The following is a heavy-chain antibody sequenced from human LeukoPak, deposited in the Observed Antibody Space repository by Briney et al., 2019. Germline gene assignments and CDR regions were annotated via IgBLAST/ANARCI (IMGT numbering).Heavy chain of an antibody. V-gene: IGHV4-59*01. J-gene: IGHJ4*02. CDR1: GGSISRYY. CDR2: IYYSGST. Sequence: SETLSLTCTVSGGSISRYYWSWIRQPPGKGLEWIGYIYYSGSTNYNPSLKSRVTISVDTSKNQFSLKLSSVTAADTAVYYCARVSSDWYGPFDYWGQGTLVTVSS. D-gene: IGHD6-19*01. CDR3: ARVSSDWYGPFDY.